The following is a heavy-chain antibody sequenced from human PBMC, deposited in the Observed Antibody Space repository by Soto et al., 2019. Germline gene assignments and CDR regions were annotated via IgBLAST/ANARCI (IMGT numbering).Heavy chain of an antibody. CDR3: AKDIVFEYSSSSAFDY. Sequence: EVQLVESGGGLVQPGRSLRLSCAASGFTFDDYAMHWVRQAPGKGLEWVSGISWNSGSIGYADSVKGRFTISRDNAKNSLYLQMNSLRAEDTALYYCAKDIVFEYSSSSAFDYWGQGTLVTVSS. CDR1: GFTFDDYA. CDR2: ISWNSGSI. J-gene: IGHJ4*02. D-gene: IGHD6-6*01. V-gene: IGHV3-9*01.